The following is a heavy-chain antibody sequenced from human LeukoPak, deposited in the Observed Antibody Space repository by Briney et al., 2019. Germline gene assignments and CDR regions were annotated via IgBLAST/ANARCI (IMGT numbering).Heavy chain of an antibody. Sequence: PGRSLRLSCAACGFTFSSYAMHWIRQAPGKGLEWVAVRSYDGSNKYYADSVKGRFTISRDNSKNTLYLQMNSLRAEDTAVYYCARVGWNHVGELFGYFDYWGQGTLVNVSS. CDR1: GFTFSSYA. J-gene: IGHJ4*02. CDR3: ARVGWNHVGELFGYFDY. V-gene: IGHV3-30*01. CDR2: RSYDGSNK. D-gene: IGHD1-14*01.